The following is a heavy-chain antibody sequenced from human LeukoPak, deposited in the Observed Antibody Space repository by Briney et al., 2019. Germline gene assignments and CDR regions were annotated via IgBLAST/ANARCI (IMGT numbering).Heavy chain of an antibody. CDR3: ASSDYGDYDSLDY. V-gene: IGHV4-59*08. CDR1: GGSVSNHY. CDR2: IDFNGYT. D-gene: IGHD4-17*01. J-gene: IGHJ4*02. Sequence: SETLSLTCTFSGGSVSNHYCTWIRQPPGKRLEWIGYIDFNGYTKYNPSLKSRVTMSVDRAKNQVSLKLTSMTAADTAVYFCASSDYGDYDSLDYWGQGTLVAVSS.